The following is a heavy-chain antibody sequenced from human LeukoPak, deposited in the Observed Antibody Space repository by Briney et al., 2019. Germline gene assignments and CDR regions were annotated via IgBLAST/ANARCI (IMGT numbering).Heavy chain of an antibody. D-gene: IGHD3/OR15-3a*01. CDR3: ARDWTDANAVGRALDY. V-gene: IGHV3-74*01. Sequence: PGGSLRLSCAASGFTFSGYWMHWVRQAPGKGLVWVSRIDSDGSSTSYADSVKGRFTVSRDNAKNTLYLQLNSLRAEDTALYYCARDWTDANAVGRALDYWGQGTLVTVSS. CDR1: GFTFSGYW. J-gene: IGHJ4*02. CDR2: IDSDGSST.